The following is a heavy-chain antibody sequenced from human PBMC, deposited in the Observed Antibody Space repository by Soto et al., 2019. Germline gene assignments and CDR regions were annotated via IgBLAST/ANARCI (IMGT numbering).Heavy chain of an antibody. CDR2: ISSSSSYI. D-gene: IGHD6-6*01. Sequence: RLSCAASGFTFSSYSMNLVRQAPGKGLEWVSSISSSSSYIYYADSVKGRFTISRDNAKNSLYLQMNSLRAEDTAVYYCARDPHXSSFTNNYYYYYYGMDVWGQGTTVTVSS. V-gene: IGHV3-21*01. CDR3: ARDPHXSSFTNNYYYYYYGMDV. J-gene: IGHJ6*02. CDR1: GFTFSSYS.